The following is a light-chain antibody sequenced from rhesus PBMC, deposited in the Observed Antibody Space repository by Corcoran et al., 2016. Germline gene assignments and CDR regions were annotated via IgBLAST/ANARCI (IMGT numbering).Light chain of an antibody. CDR2: KAS. CDR3: LQDYATPYS. Sequence: DIQMTQSPSSLSASVGDTVTITCRASQRISSWVDWYQQKPGKAPKLLIYKASSLQSGVPSRFSGSGSGTDFTLTISSLQPEDVATYYCLQDYATPYSFGQGTKVEIK. V-gene: IGKV1-22*01. CDR1: QRISSW. J-gene: IGKJ2*01.